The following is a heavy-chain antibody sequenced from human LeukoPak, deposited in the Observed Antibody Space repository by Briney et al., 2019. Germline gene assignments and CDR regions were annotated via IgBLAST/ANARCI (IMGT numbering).Heavy chain of an antibody. CDR1: GFIFDDYT. CDR3: ASQYLVGAVDY. CDR2: ISWDGGTT. D-gene: IGHD1-26*01. J-gene: IGHJ4*02. Sequence: WGSLRLSCAASGFIFDDYTMHWVRQAPGKGLEWVSLISWDGGTTYYADSVRGRFTISRDNSKNSLYLQMNGLRTEDTALYYCASQYLVGAVDYWGQGTLVTVSS. V-gene: IGHV3-43*01.